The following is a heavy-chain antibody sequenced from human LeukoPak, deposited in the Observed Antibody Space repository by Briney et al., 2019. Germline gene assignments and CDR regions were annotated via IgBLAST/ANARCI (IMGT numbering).Heavy chain of an antibody. D-gene: IGHD3-22*01. CDR3: ARVKTMIVVVRLFDY. J-gene: IGHJ4*02. CDR1: GGSINNYY. CDR2: IHYSGST. V-gene: IGHV4-59*01. Sequence: SETLSLTCTVSGGSINNYYWSWIRQPPGKGLEWIGYIHYSGSTNYNPSLKSRVTISIDTSKNQFSLKLSFVTAADTAVYYCARVKTMIVVVRLFDYWGQGTLVTVSS.